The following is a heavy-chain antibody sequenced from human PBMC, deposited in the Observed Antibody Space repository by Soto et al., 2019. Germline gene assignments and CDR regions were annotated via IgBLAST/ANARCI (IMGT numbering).Heavy chain of an antibody. V-gene: IGHV1-69*13. Sequence: SVKVSCKASGGTFSSYAISWVRQAPGQGLEWMGGIIPIFGTANYAQKFQGRVTITADESTSTAYMELSSLRSEDTAVYYCARPRITIFGVVPQPPNYYYYGMDVWGQGTTVTVSS. D-gene: IGHD3-3*01. CDR3: ARPRITIFGVVPQPPNYYYYGMDV. J-gene: IGHJ6*02. CDR1: GGTFSSYA. CDR2: IIPIFGTA.